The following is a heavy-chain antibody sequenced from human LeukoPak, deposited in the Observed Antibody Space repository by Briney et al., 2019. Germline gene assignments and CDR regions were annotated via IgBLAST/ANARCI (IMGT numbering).Heavy chain of an antibody. CDR3: AKSGGYCSGGSCYGTGPSFDY. CDR2: ISGSGGST. CDR1: GFTFSSYA. V-gene: IGHV3-23*01. J-gene: IGHJ4*02. D-gene: IGHD2-15*01. Sequence: PGGSLRLSCAASGFTFSSYAMSWVRQAPGKGLEWVLAISGSGGSTYYADSVKGRFTISRDNSKNTLYLQMNSLRAEDTAVYYCAKSGGYCSGGSCYGTGPSFDYWGQGTLVTVSS.